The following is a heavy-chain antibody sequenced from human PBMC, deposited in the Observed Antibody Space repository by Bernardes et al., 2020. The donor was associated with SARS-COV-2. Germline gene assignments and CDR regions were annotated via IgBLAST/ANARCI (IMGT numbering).Heavy chain of an antibody. J-gene: IGHJ4*02. V-gene: IGHV5-51*01. CDR1: GYRLTCYW. CDR2: NYPCDSDT. D-gene: IGHD2-2*01. Sequence: GGFPKTFRKGSGYRLTCYWLGWVRPVPGKGPEWRGVNYPCDSDTRHSTSFQGQVTILHNKSISTVYLQWNSLKASDTAAYYSAKLPGYCTSATCSTRLYYLNYWCQGTLITVAS. CDR3: AKLPGYCTSATCSTRLYYLNY.